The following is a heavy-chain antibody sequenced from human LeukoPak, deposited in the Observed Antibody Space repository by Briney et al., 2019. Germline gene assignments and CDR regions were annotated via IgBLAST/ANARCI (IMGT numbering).Heavy chain of an antibody. CDR2: IDPNSGGT. V-gene: IGHV1-2*06. J-gene: IGHJ5*02. CDR1: GYTFTGYY. Sequence: ASVNVSCKASGYTFTGYYMHWVRQAPGQGLEWMGRIDPNSGGTNYAQKFQGRVTMTRDTSISTAYMELSRLRSDDTAVYYCARGGGLIVVVPAAQNWFDPWGQGTLVTVSS. CDR3: ARGGGLIVVVPAAQNWFDP. D-gene: IGHD2-2*01.